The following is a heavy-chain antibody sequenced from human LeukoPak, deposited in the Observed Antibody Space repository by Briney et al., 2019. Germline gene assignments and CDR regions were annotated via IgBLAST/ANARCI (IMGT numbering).Heavy chain of an antibody. V-gene: IGHV4-61*02. CDR1: GGSISSGGYS. D-gene: IGHD2/OR15-2a*01. CDR2: IYTSGST. CDR3: ARGRLLLYNTLPFDY. J-gene: IGHJ4*02. Sequence: PSQTLSLTCAVSGGSISSGGYSWSWIRQPPGKGLEWIGRIYTSGSTNYNPSLKSRVTISVDTSKNQFSLKLSSVTAADTAVYYCARGRLLLYNTLPFDYWGQGTLVTVSS.